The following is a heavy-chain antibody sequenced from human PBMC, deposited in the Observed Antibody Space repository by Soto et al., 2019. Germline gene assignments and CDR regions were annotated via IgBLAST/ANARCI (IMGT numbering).Heavy chain of an antibody. CDR3: AREAVDTAQDAFDI. CDR2: IYYSGST. CDR1: GGSISSYY. J-gene: IGHJ3*02. D-gene: IGHD5-18*01. V-gene: IGHV4-59*01. Sequence: SETLSLTCTVSGGSISSYYWSWIRQPPGKGLEWIGYIYYSGSTNYNPSLKSRVTISVDTSKNQFSLKLSSVTAADTAVYYCAREAVDTAQDAFDIWGQGTMVTVS.